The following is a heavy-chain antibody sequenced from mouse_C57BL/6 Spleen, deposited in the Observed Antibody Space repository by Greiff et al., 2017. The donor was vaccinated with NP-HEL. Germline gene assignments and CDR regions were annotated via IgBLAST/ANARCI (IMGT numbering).Heavy chain of an antibody. D-gene: IGHD3-3*01. CDR2: IHPNSGST. J-gene: IGHJ3*01. CDR1: GYTFTSYW. Sequence: QVQLQQPGAELVKPGASVKLSCKASGYTFTSYWMHWVKQRPGQGLEWIGMIHPNSGSTNYNEKFKSKATLTVDKSSSTAYMQLSSLTSEDAAVYYCARWAGTKEFAYWGQGTLVTVSA. V-gene: IGHV1-64*01. CDR3: ARWAGTKEFAY.